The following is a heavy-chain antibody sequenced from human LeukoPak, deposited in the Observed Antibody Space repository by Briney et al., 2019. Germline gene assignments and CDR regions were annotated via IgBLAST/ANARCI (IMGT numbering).Heavy chain of an antibody. Sequence: SETLSLTCTVSGGSISSSSYYWGWIRQPPGKGLEWIGSIYYSGSTYYNPSLKSRVTISVDTSKNQFSLKLSSVTAADTPVYYCAGRFWSGYYIHGGRGPLVTVSS. CDR2: IYYSGST. J-gene: IGHJ4*02. CDR3: AGRFWSGYYIH. CDR1: GGSISSSSYY. V-gene: IGHV4-39*01. D-gene: IGHD3-3*01.